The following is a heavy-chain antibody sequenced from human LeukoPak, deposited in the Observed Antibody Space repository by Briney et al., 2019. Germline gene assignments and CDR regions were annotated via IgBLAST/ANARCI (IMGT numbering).Heavy chain of an antibody. J-gene: IGHJ4*02. D-gene: IGHD3-3*01. V-gene: IGHV4-61*02. CDR3: ARVFNGRHFDY. Sequence: PSETLSLTCTVSGGSISSGSYYWSWIRQPAGKGLEWIGRIYTSGSTNYNPSLKSRVTISVDTSKNQFSLKLSSVTAADTAVYYCARVFNGRHFDYWGQGTLVTVSS. CDR2: IYTSGST. CDR1: GGSISSGSYY.